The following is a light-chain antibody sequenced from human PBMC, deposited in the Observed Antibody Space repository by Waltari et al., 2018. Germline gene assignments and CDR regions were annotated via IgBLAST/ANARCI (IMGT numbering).Light chain of an antibody. V-gene: IGLV1-40*01. J-gene: IGLJ1*01. CDR1: SPNIGAGYD. CDR2: GNS. Sequence: QSVLTQPPSVSGAPGQRVTISCTWSSPNIGAGYDVHWYQQLPGTAPKLLIYGNSNRPSGVPDRFSGSKSGTSASLAITGLQAEDEADYYCQSYDSSLSGSNVCGTGTKVTVL. CDR3: QSYDSSLSGSNV.